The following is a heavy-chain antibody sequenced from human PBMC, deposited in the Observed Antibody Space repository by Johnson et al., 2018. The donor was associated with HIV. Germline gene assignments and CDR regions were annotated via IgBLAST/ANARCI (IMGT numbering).Heavy chain of an antibody. CDR2: ISSSGTPK. J-gene: IGHJ3*02. CDR1: GFTFSDYY. V-gene: IGHV3-11*04. CDR3: ARETDGQLRHFDWLLSRGDAFDI. D-gene: IGHD3-9*01. Sequence: QVQLVESGGGLVKPGGSLRLSCAASGFTFSDYYMSWIRQAPGKGLEWVSSISSSGTPKYYADSVKGRFTISRDNGKNSLYLQMNSMRVEDTALYYCARETDGQLRHFDWLLSRGDAFDIWGQGSMVTVSS.